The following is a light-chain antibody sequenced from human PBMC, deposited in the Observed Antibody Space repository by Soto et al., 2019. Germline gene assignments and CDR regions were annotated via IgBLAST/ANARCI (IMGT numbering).Light chain of an antibody. CDR3: QQYDNWPPEYT. Sequence: EIILTQSPDTLSVSPGERDTLSCRASQSIRTKLAWYQHKPGQAPRLLIYDVSNRATGVPARFSGSRSGTEFTLTFSSLQSEDCAIYYCQQYDNWPPEYTFGQGTKVDIK. V-gene: IGKV3-15*01. CDR1: QSIRTK. CDR2: DVS. J-gene: IGKJ2*01.